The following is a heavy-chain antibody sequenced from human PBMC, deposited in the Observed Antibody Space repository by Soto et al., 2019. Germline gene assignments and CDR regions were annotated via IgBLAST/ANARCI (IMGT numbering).Heavy chain of an antibody. Sequence: GGSLRLSCAASGFTFSSYWMHWVRQGPGKGLVWVSRINSDGSGTSYADSLKGRFTISRDNAKNTLYLQMDSLRVEDTAVYYCERGGTSYYYDSSGHRAKLDYWGKGALVTVSS. CDR3: ERGGTSYYYDSSGHRAKLDY. D-gene: IGHD3-22*01. CDR2: INSDGSGT. CDR1: GFTFSSYW. V-gene: IGHV3-74*01. J-gene: IGHJ4*02.